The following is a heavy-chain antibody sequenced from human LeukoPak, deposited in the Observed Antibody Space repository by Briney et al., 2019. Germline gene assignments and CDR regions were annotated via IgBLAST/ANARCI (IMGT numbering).Heavy chain of an antibody. Sequence: PSETLSLTCTVSGGSISSYYWSWIRQPPGKGLEWIGYIYYSGSTNYNPSLKSRVTISVDTSKNQFSLKLSSVTAADTAVYYCARAHIVVVTAPLFDPWGQGTLVTVSS. CDR2: IYYSGST. J-gene: IGHJ5*02. V-gene: IGHV4-59*12. CDR3: ARAHIVVVTAPLFDP. CDR1: GGSISSYY. D-gene: IGHD2-21*02.